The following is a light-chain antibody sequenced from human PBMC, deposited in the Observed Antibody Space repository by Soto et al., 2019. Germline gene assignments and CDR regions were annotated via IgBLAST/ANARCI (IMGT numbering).Light chain of an antibody. J-gene: IGKJ1*01. CDR1: QSVSTN. Sequence: IVVTQSPATLSVSPEERATLSCRASQSVSTNLALYQQKPGQAPRLLIYGASTRATGIPARFSGSGSGTDFTLTINSLEPEDFALYYCQQYGSSPPTFGQGTKVDIK. CDR3: QQYGSSPPT. V-gene: IGKV3-20*01. CDR2: GAS.